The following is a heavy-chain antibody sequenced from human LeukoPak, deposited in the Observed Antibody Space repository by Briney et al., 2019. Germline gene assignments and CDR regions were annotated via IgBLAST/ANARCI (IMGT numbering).Heavy chain of an antibody. D-gene: IGHD2-15*01. V-gene: IGHV3-53*01. CDR1: GFTVSSNY. Sequence: GGSLRLSCAASGFTVSSNYMSWVRQAPGKGLEWVSVIYSGGSTYYADSVKGRFTISRDNSKNTLYLQMNSLRAEDTAVYYCARDTAGSELFAFDIWGQGTMVTVSS. J-gene: IGHJ3*02. CDR3: ARDTAGSELFAFDI. CDR2: IYSGGST.